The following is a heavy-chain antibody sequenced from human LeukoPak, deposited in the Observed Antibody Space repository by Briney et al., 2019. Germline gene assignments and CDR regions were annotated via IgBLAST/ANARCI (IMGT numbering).Heavy chain of an antibody. Sequence: QTGGSLRLPCAASGFIFSNYWMHWVRQAPGKGLVWVSPINSDGSTTSYADSVKGRFTISRDNAKNTLYLQMNSLRPEDTAVYYCARGHYYGMDVWGQGTTVTVSS. J-gene: IGHJ6*02. CDR1: GFIFSNYW. CDR2: INSDGSTT. CDR3: ARGHYYGMDV. V-gene: IGHV3-74*01.